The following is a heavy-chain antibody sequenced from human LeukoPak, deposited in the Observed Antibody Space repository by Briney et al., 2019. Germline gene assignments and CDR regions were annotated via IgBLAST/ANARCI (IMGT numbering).Heavy chain of an antibody. CDR2: IIPIFGTA. V-gene: IGHV1-69*13. J-gene: IGHJ6*02. Sequence: GASVKVSCKASGYTFTIYYMHWVRQAPGQGLEWMGGIIPIFGTANYAQKFQGRVTITADESTSTAYMELSSLRSEDTAVYYCERVSLGNEPGSPQNYYYYGMDVWGQGTTVTVSS. CDR1: GYTFTIYY. CDR3: ERVSLGNEPGSPQNYYYYGMDV.